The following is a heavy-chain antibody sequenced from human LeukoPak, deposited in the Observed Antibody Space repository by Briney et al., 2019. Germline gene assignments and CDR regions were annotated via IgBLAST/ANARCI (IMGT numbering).Heavy chain of an antibody. V-gene: IGHV5-51*01. J-gene: IGHJ4*02. CDR2: IYPGDSDT. D-gene: IGHD3-16*01. CDR3: ARWGSSKKHLDY. Sequence: TPGEPLKISCKGSGYSFTTHWIGWVRQMPGKGLEWMGIIYPGDSDTRYSPSFQGQVTISADKSISTAYLQWSSLKASDTAMYYCARWGSSKKHLDYWGQGTLVTVSS. CDR1: GYSFTTHW.